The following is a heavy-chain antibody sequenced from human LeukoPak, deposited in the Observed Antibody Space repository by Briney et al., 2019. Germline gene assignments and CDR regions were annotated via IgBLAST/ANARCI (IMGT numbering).Heavy chain of an antibody. CDR1: SGSMSNYY. D-gene: IGHD4-11*01. J-gene: IGHJ4*02. CDR2: IYNSGT. V-gene: IGHV4-59*01. CDR3: ARVTSFWASPSI. Sequence: SETLSLTCTVSSGSMSNYYWTWIRQSPGKGLEWIGYIYNSGTNYNPSLESRVTIAVDTSKNQFSLKLSSVTAADTAIYYCARVTSFWASPSIWGQGTLVTVSS.